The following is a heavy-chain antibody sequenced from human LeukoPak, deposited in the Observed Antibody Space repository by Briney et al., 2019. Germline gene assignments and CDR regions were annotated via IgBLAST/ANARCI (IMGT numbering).Heavy chain of an antibody. CDR3: ARVAGGRELRYYYYYMDV. J-gene: IGHJ6*03. V-gene: IGHV4-34*01. Sequence: KTSETLSLTCAVYGGSFSGYYWSWIRQTPGKGLEWLGEINHSGSTKYNPSLKSRITISIDTSKNQFSLKLSSVTAADAAVYFCARVAGGRELRYYYYYMDVWDKGTTVTVSS. CDR2: INHSGST. D-gene: IGHD1-7*01. CDR1: GGSFSGYY.